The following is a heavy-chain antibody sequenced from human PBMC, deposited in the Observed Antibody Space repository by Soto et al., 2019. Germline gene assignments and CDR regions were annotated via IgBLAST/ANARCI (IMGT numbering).Heavy chain of an antibody. CDR1: GFSLTTSGVG. CDR2: IYWDDDK. CDR3: AHRVLRTVFGLVTTTAIYFDF. J-gene: IGHJ4*02. V-gene: IGHV2-5*02. Sequence: QITLNESGPPVMRPTETLTLTCRFSGFSLTTSGVGVGWVRQSPGKAPEWLALIYWDDDKRYSESLKSRLTITKDTSKNQVVLTVANLDPTDTATYYCAHRVLRTVFGLVTTTAIYFDFWGQGTPVAVSS. D-gene: IGHD3-3*01.